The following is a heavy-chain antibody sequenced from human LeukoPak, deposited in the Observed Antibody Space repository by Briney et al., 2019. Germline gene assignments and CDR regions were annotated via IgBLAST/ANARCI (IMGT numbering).Heavy chain of an antibody. J-gene: IGHJ4*02. V-gene: IGHV3-48*04. CDR1: GFTFSSYS. Sequence: GGSLKLSCAASGFTFSSYSMNWVRQAPGKGLEWVSYISSSSSTIYYGDSVKGRFTISRDNAKSSLYLHMDSLRAEDTAVYYCARGAYSSGWAYFDHWGQGTLVTVSS. CDR3: ARGAYSSGWAYFDH. D-gene: IGHD6-19*01. CDR2: ISSSSSTI.